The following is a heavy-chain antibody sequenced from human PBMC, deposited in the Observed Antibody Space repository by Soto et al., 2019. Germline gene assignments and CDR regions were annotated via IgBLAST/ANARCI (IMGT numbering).Heavy chain of an antibody. CDR3: ARGKRGYSYGYIYYGMDV. J-gene: IGHJ6*02. CDR1: GGSISSGDYY. Sequence: SETLSLTCTVSGGSISSGDYYWSWIRQPPGKGLEWIGYIYYSGSTYYNPSLKSRVTISVDTSKNQFSLKLSSVTAADTAVYYCARGKRGYSYGYIYYGMDVWGQGTTVTVSS. V-gene: IGHV4-30-4*01. CDR2: IYYSGST. D-gene: IGHD5-18*01.